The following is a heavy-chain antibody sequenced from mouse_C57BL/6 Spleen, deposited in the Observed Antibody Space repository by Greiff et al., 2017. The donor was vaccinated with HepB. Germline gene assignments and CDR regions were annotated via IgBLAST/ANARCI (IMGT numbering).Heavy chain of an antibody. CDR2: INPNYGTT. V-gene: IGHV1-39*01. CDR3: ARSRQLRLQGYAMDY. D-gene: IGHD3-2*02. CDR1: GYSFTDYN. Sequence: VHVKQSGPELVKPGASVKISCKASGYSFTDYNMNWVKQSNGKSLEWIGVINPNYGTTSYNQKFKGKATLTVDQSSSTAYMQLNSLTSEDSAVDYCARSRQLRLQGYAMDYWGQGTSVTVSS. J-gene: IGHJ4*01.